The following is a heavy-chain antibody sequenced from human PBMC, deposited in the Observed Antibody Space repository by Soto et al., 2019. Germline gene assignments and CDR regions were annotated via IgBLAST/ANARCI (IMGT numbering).Heavy chain of an antibody. CDR1: GFSLTTRGVG. D-gene: IGHD5-18*01. CDR2: IYWDDDE. V-gene: IGHV2-5*02. CDR3: AHRPRGYSSHFAY. Sequence: QITLKESGPTLVKPTQTLTLTCTFSGFSLTTRGVGVGWIRQPPGKALEWLALIYWDDDEGYSPSLKSRLTITKHTANHPVVLTTINMHPVDTATYYCAHRPRGYSSHFAYWGQGTLVTVSS. J-gene: IGHJ4*02.